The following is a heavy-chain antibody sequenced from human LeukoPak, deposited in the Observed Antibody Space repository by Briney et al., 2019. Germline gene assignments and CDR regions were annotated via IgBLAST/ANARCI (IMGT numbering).Heavy chain of an antibody. Sequence: GGSLRLSCAASGFTFDDYGMSWVRQAPAKGLEWVTGINWNGGSTGYADSVKGRFTISRDNAKNSLYLQMKSLRAEDSALFYCVDGDWVAYGGQGTRILVS. J-gene: IGHJ4*02. CDR2: INWNGGST. CDR1: GFTFDDYG. D-gene: IGHD2-21*02. V-gene: IGHV3-20*04. CDR3: VDGDWVAY.